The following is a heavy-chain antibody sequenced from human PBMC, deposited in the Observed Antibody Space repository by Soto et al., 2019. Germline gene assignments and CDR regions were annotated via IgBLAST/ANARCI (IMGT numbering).Heavy chain of an antibody. CDR1: GYTFTSYG. CDR3: ARRGPPPLSGGYEAFDI. D-gene: IGHD3-16*01. J-gene: IGHJ3*02. Sequence: ASVKVSCKASGYTFTSYGISWVRQAPGQGLEWMGWISAYNGNTNYAQKLQGRVTMTTDTSTSTAYMELRSMRSDDTAVDYGARRGPPPLSGGYEAFDIWGQGTMVTVSS. V-gene: IGHV1-18*01. CDR2: ISAYNGNT.